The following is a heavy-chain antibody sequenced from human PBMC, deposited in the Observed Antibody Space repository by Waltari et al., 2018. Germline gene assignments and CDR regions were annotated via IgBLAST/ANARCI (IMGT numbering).Heavy chain of an antibody. CDR3: ARGMVTGTVDY. CDR1: GGSISGYY. Sequence: QVQLQESGPGLVKPSETLSITCTVSGGSISGYYWSWIRQPPGKGLEWIGYIYYSGSTNYNPSLKSRVTISVDTSKNQFSLKLSSVTAADTAVYYCARGMVTGTVDYWGQGTLVTVSS. D-gene: IGHD1-20*01. V-gene: IGHV4-59*01. CDR2: IYYSGST. J-gene: IGHJ4*02.